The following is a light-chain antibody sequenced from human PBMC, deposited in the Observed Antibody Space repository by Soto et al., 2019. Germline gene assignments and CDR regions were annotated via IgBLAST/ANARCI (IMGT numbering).Light chain of an antibody. CDR3: QQRTNWPPT. CDR2: SAS. V-gene: IGKV3-11*01. Sequence: IVLTQSQATLSLSPWERATLSCRASQSVRNDLVWYHQKPGQAPRVLIYSASNRATGIPARFSGSGSGPDFTLTISSLEPEDFAVYYCQQRTNWPPTFGGGTKVEMK. CDR1: QSVRND. J-gene: IGKJ4*01.